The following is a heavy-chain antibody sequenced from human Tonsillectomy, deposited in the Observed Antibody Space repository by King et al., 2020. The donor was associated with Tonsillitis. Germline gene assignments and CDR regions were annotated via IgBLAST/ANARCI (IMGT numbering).Heavy chain of an antibody. V-gene: IGHV3-33*08. D-gene: IGHD3-22*01. CDR1: GFPFSSYG. Sequence: QLVESGGGVVQPGRSLRLSCAASGFPFSSYGMHWVRQAPGKGLEWVAVIWYDGSNKYYADSVKGRFTISRDNSKNTLYLQMNSLRAEDTAVYYCARASTYYYDSSGYWAFDIWGQGTMVTVSS. CDR2: IWYDGSNK. J-gene: IGHJ3*02. CDR3: ARASTYYYDSSGYWAFDI.